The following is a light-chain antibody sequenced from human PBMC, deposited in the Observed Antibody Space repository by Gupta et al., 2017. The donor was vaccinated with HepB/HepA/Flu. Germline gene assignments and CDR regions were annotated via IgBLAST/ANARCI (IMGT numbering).Light chain of an antibody. CDR1: QSVSSY. Sequence: EIVLTQSPATLSLPPGERATLSCRASQSVSSYLAWYQQKPGQAPRLLIYDASNRATGIPARFSGSGSGTDFTLTISSLEPEDFAVYYCQQRSNFLFTFGPGTKVEIK. V-gene: IGKV3-11*01. CDR3: QQRSNFLFT. J-gene: IGKJ3*01. CDR2: DAS.